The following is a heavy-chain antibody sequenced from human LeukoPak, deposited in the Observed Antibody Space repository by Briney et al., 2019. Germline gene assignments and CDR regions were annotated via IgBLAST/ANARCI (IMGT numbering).Heavy chain of an antibody. CDR3: ARSFGDRSGYFPQPLSFDP. CDR2: IYYSGST. J-gene: IGHJ5*02. CDR1: GGSISSSSYY. Sequence: PSETLSLTCTVSGGSISSSSYYWGWIRQPPGEGLEWIGSIYYSGSTYYNPSLKSRVTISVDTSKNQFSLKLSSVTAADTAVYYCARSFGDRSGYFPQPLSFDPWGQGTLVTVSS. V-gene: IGHV4-39*01. D-gene: IGHD3-22*01.